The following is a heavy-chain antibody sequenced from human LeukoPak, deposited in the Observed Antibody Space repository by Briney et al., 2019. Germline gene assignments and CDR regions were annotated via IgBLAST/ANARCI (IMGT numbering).Heavy chain of an antibody. J-gene: IGHJ6*02. CDR1: GFTFSGYW. CDR2: INSDGSMT. Sequence: PGRSLRLSCAASGFTFSGYWMHWVRQPPGKGLVWVSRINSDGSMTNYADSVKGRFTISRDNSKNSLYLQMNSLRTEDTALYYCAKDRRWWFGDISYYYGMDVWGQGTTVTVSS. V-gene: IGHV3-74*01. CDR3: AKDRRWWFGDISYYYGMDV. D-gene: IGHD3-10*01.